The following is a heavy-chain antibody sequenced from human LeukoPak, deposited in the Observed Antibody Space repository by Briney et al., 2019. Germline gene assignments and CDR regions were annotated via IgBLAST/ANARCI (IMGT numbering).Heavy chain of an antibody. CDR3: ARLPTEWETLFDY. J-gene: IGHJ4*02. V-gene: IGHV1-2*04. D-gene: IGHD1-26*01. CDR1: GYTFTGYY. Sequence: ASVKVSCKASGYTFTGYYMHWVRQAPGQGLEWMGWINPNSGGTNYAQKFQGWVTMTRDTSISTAYMELSRLRSDDTAVYYCARLPTEWETLFDYWGQGTLVTVSS. CDR2: INPNSGGT.